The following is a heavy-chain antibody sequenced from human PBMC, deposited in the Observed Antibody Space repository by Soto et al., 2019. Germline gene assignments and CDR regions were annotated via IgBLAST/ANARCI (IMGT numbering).Heavy chain of an antibody. D-gene: IGHD6-25*01. CDR3: AKDLLRPGRADGMDV. CDR2: ISYDGRNK. Sequence: QVQLVESGGGVVQPGRSLRLSCAASGFTFSSYGMHWVRQAPGKGLEWVAVISYDGRNKYYADSVKGRITISRDNSKNALYLQMNSLRAEETAVYYCAKDLLRPGRADGMDVWGQGTTVTVSS. J-gene: IGHJ6*02. CDR1: GFTFSSYG. V-gene: IGHV3-30*18.